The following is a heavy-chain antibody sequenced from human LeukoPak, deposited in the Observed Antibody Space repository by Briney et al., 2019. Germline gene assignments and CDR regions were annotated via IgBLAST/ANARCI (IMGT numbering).Heavy chain of an antibody. J-gene: IGHJ4*02. Sequence: GGSLRLSCAASGFTFSSYGMHWVRQAPGKGLEWVAVISFDGSNKYYVDSVKGRFTISRDNSKNTLYLQMNSLRAEDTAIYYCAKEDYFGSGSYLGYWGQGTLVTVSS. CDR1: GFTFSSYG. CDR3: AKEDYFGSGSYLGY. CDR2: ISFDGSNK. V-gene: IGHV3-30*18. D-gene: IGHD3-10*01.